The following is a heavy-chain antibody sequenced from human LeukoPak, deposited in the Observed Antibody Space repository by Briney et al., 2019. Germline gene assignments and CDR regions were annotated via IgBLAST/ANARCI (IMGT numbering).Heavy chain of an antibody. CDR3: ARGWFGYIDY. CDR1: GGSISSYY. V-gene: IGHV4-59*01. D-gene: IGHD3-10*01. Sequence: SETLSLTCTVSGGSISSYYWSWIRQPPGKGLEWIGYIYYSGSTNYNPSLKSRVTISVDTSKNQFSLKLSSVTAADTAVYYCARGWFGYIDYWGQGTLVTVSS. CDR2: IYYSGST. J-gene: IGHJ4*02.